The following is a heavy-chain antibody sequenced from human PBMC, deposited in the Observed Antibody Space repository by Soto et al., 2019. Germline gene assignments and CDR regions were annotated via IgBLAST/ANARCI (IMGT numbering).Heavy chain of an antibody. D-gene: IGHD3-22*01. CDR2: ISSGGDNT. V-gene: IGHV3-64D*08. Sequence: GGSLRLSCSASGFTFNIYAMHWVRQAPGKGLEYVSGISSGGDNTCYADSVKGRFIISRDNSKNTLYLQMSSLRVEDTAVYYCVKDSRPMIVVAHFDHWGQGTLVTVSS. CDR3: VKDSRPMIVVAHFDH. CDR1: GFTFNIYA. J-gene: IGHJ4*02.